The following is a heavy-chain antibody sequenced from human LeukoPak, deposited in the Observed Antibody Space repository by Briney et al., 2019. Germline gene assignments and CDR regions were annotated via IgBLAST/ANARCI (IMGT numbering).Heavy chain of an antibody. CDR3: ARDEYGSGANWFDP. D-gene: IGHD3-10*01. CDR2: IYYSGST. V-gene: IGHV4-59*01. Sequence: SETLSLTCAVYGGSFSSYYWSWIRQPPGKGLEWIGYIYYSGSTNYNPSLKSRVTISVDTSKNQFSLKLSSVTAADTAVYYCARDEYGSGANWFDPWGQGTLVTVSS. CDR1: GGSFSSYY. J-gene: IGHJ5*02.